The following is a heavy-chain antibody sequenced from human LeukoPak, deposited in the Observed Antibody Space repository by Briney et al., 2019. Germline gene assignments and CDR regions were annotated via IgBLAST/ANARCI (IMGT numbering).Heavy chain of an antibody. CDR1: GFTFSRNG. Sequence: GGSLRLSCAASGFTFSRNGMNWVRQAPGKGLEWVAVILSDGSDKYYADSVTGRFTISRDNAKNKLYLQMHSLRADHAAVYFCARNARDSVFVLWGQGTMVTVSS. CDR2: ILSDGSDK. V-gene: IGHV3-33*01. J-gene: IGHJ3*01. CDR3: ARNARDSVFVL.